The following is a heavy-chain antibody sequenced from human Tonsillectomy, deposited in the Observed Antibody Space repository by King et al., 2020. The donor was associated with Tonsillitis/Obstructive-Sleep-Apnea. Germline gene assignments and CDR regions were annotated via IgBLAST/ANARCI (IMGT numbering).Heavy chain of an antibody. CDR2: ISSSGSTI. CDR1: GFSLSSYE. CDR3: ATLPPVGRGWYSVHFYS. D-gene: IGHD6-19*01. Sequence: VQLVESGGGLVQPGGSLRLSCAASGFSLSSYEMKWVRQAPGKGLEWVSYISSSGSTIYHADSVKGRFTISRDNAKNSLSLQMNSLRAEETAVYYCATLPPVGRGWYSVHFYSWGQGTLVTVSS. V-gene: IGHV3-48*03. J-gene: IGHJ4*02.